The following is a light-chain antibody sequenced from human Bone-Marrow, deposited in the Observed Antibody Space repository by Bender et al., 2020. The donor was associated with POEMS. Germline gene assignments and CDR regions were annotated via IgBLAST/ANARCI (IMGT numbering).Light chain of an antibody. J-gene: IGLJ2*01. CDR1: SSNIGAGYD. CDR3: SSYGGSDNLL. V-gene: IGLV1-40*01. Sequence: QSVLTQPPSVSGAPGQRVTISCTGSSSNIGAGYDVHWYQQIPGTAPKLLIYGSGTRPSGVPDRFSGSKSGTSASLAITGLQAEDEGDYYCSSYGGSDNLLFGGGTKLTVL. CDR2: GSG.